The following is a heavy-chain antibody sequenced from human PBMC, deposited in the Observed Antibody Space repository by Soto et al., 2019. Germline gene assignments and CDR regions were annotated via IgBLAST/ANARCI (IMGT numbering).Heavy chain of an antibody. D-gene: IGHD2-21*01. CDR3: ARGLQMWSQVYYGMAA. CDR1: GVSISSDYW. J-gene: IGHJ6*02. Sequence: QVQLQESGPGVVKPSGTLSRTCGVSGVSISSDYWWAWVRQSPGGGLEWIGEIFHSGSTHYNPSRDSRVTMSVDIVNNHLSLKLMSVTAADTAVYYCARGLQMWSQVYYGMAAWGQGTTVPVSS. CDR2: IFHSGST. V-gene: IGHV4-4*02.